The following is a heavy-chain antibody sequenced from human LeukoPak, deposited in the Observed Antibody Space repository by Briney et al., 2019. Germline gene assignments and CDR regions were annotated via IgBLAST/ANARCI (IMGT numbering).Heavy chain of an antibody. CDR3: ARESKGRSKIDY. CDR2: IKKGGSEK. V-gene: IGHV3-7*01. CDR1: GFTFSGYW. J-gene: IGHJ4*02. Sequence: AGGSLRLSCAASGFTFSGYWMSWVRQAPGKGLEWVANIKKGGSEKYNVDSVKGRFTISRDNANNSLYLQMNSLRAEDTAVYYCARESKGRSKIDYWGQGTLVTVSS. D-gene: IGHD4-17*01.